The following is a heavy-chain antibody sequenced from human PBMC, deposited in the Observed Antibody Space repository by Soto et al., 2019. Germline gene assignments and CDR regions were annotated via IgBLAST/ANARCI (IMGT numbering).Heavy chain of an antibody. Sequence: EVQLVESGGGLVKPGGSLRLSCAASGFTFSSYSMNWVRQAPGKGLEWVSSISSSSSYIYYADSVKGRFTISRDNAKNSLYMQMNSLRAEDTAVYYCARARDFWSGYHFYYYYGMDVWGQGTTVTVSS. CDR2: ISSSSSYI. D-gene: IGHD3-3*01. CDR3: ARARDFWSGYHFYYYYGMDV. CDR1: GFTFSSYS. J-gene: IGHJ6*02. V-gene: IGHV3-21*01.